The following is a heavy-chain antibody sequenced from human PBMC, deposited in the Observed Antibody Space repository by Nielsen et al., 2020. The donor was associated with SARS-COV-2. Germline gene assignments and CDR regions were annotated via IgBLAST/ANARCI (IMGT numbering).Heavy chain of an antibody. CDR1: GFTFSSYG. CDR3: ARDKFGAFDY. Sequence: SPKIPCAASGFTFSSYGMHWVRQAPGKGLEWVAVISYDGSNKYYADSVKGRFTISRDNSKNTLYLQMNSLRAEDTAVYYCARDKFGAFDYWGQGTLVTVSS. J-gene: IGHJ4*02. D-gene: IGHD3-10*01. CDR2: ISYDGSNK. V-gene: IGHV3-33*05.